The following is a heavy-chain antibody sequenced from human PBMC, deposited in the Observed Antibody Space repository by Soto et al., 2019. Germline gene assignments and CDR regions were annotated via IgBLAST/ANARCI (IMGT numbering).Heavy chain of an antibody. D-gene: IGHD4-17*01. CDR2: INPNSGGT. V-gene: IGHV1-2*04. CDR3: ARFVGYGEYYYYGMDV. J-gene: IGHJ6*02. Sequence: GLEWMGWINPNSGGTNYAQKFQGWVTMTRDTSISTAYMELSRLRSDDTAVYYCARFVGYGEYYYYGMDVWGQGTTVTVYS.